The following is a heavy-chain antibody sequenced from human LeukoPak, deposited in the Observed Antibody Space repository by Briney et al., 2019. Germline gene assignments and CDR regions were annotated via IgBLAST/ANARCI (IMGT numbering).Heavy chain of an antibody. CDR2: IRYSGST. Sequence: NPSETLSLTCTVTGGSISNYYWSWIRQPPGKGLEWIGHIRYSGSTNYNPSLKSRVTISVDTSKNQFSLKLSSVTAADTAVYYCARGGILTGTTWFDPWGQGTLVTVSS. D-gene: IGHD1-7*01. CDR3: ARGGILTGTTWFDP. J-gene: IGHJ5*02. V-gene: IGHV4-59*01. CDR1: GGSISNYY.